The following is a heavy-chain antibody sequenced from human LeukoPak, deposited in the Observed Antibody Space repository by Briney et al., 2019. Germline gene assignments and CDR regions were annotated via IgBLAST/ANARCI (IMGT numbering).Heavy chain of an antibody. CDR3: ARRSYYGSSGSAIRH. CDR2: INADGGNT. CDR1: GYTFTSYP. D-gene: IGHD3-22*01. V-gene: IGHV1-3*03. J-gene: IGHJ4*02. Sequence: ASVKVSCKASGYTFTSYPIHWVRQAPGQRLEWMGWINADGGNTKYSQDFQGRVTITRDTSASTAYMELSSLRSEDMAVYYCARRSYYGSSGSAIRHWGQGTLVTVSS.